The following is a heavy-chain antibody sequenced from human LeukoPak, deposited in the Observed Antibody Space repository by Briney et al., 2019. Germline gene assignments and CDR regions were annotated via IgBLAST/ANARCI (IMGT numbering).Heavy chain of an antibody. CDR1: GYTFTGYY. CDR2: INPNSGGT. D-gene: IGHD4-17*01. CDR3: ARVGIDYGDYLFDY. J-gene: IGHJ4*02. V-gene: IGHV1-2*04. Sequence: ASVKVSCKASGYTFTGYYMHWVRQAPGQGLEWMGWINPNSGGTNHAQKFQGWVTMTRDTSISTAYMELSRLRSDDTAVYYCARVGIDYGDYLFDYWGQGTLVTVSS.